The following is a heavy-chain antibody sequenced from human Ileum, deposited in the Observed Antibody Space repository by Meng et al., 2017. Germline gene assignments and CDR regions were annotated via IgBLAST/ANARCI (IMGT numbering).Heavy chain of an antibody. D-gene: IGHD1-26*01. V-gene: IGHV1-18*01. Sequence: QVHLVQSGAEVKKPGASVMVSCKAFGYTFTSYGISWVRQAPGQGLEWMGGISVYNGNTNYAQKFQGRVTMTADTSTSTAYMELRSLRSDDTAVYYCARDYSGTSYRFSDYWGQGTLVTVFS. CDR2: ISVYNGNT. J-gene: IGHJ4*02. CDR3: ARDYSGTSYRFSDY. CDR1: GYTFTSYG.